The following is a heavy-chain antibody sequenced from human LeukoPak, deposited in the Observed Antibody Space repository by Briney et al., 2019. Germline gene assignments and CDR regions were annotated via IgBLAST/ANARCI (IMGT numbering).Heavy chain of an antibody. V-gene: IGHV3-23*01. Sequence: GGSLRLSCGASGFTFSSYGMSWVRQAPGKGLEWVSAISGSGGSTYYADSVKGRFTISRDNSKNTLYLQMNSLRAEDTAVYYCAKESRFSRGFGEPNMDVWGKGTTVTFSS. D-gene: IGHD3-10*01. CDR2: ISGSGGST. CDR1: GFTFSSYG. J-gene: IGHJ6*03. CDR3: AKESRFSRGFGEPNMDV.